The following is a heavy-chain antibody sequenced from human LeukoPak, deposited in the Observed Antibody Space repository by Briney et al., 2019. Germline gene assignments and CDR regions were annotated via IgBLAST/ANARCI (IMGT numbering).Heavy chain of an antibody. CDR2: IYSSGST. CDR1: GGSISSGSYY. J-gene: IGHJ6*03. CDR3: ARDTSQKGAHYMDV. V-gene: IGHV4-61*02. Sequence: PSQTLSLTCTVSGGSISSGSYYWSWIRQPAGKGLEWIGRIYSSGSTNYNPSLKSRVTISLDTSKTQFSLKLRSVTAADTAVYYCARDTSQKGAHYMDVWGKGTTVTISS. D-gene: IGHD3-16*01.